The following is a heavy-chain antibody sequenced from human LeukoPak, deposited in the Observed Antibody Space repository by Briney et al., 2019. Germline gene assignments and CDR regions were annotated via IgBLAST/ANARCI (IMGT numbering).Heavy chain of an antibody. Sequence: SETLSLTCAVYGGSFSGYYWSWIRQPPGKGLGWIGEINDSGSTNYNPSLKSRVTISVDTSKNQFSLKLSSVTAADTAVYYCARAGYYDFWSGRSWFDPWGQGTLVTVSS. CDR2: INDSGST. CDR1: GGSFSGYY. D-gene: IGHD3-3*01. J-gene: IGHJ5*02. V-gene: IGHV4-34*01. CDR3: ARAGYYDFWSGRSWFDP.